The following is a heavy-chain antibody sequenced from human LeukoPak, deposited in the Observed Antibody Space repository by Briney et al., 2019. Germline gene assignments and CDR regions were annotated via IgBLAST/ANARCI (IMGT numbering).Heavy chain of an antibody. J-gene: IGHJ4*02. V-gene: IGHV4-59*01. Sequence: PSETLSLTCTVSGGSIGSDYWTWIRQPPGKGLEYIGYIYYTGGTNYNPSLKSRVTISVDTSKNQFSLKLSSVTAADTAVYYCARLPAAAIPIRKYYFDYWGQGTLVTVSS. D-gene: IGHD2-2*01. CDR3: ARLPAAAIPIRKYYFDY. CDR2: IYYTGGT. CDR1: GGSIGSDY.